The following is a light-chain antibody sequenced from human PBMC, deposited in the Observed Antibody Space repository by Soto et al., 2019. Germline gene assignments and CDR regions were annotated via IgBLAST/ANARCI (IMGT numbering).Light chain of an antibody. CDR3: SSYTSSSTPLV. CDR2: EVS. J-gene: IGLJ1*01. Sequence: QSALTQPASVSGSPGQSITISCTGTSSDVGGYTYVSWYQQRPGKAPKLMIYEVSNRPSGVSNRFSGSKSGNTASLTISGLQAEDEADYYCSSYTSSSTPLVFGTGTKVTVL. CDR1: SSDVGGYTY. V-gene: IGLV2-14*01.